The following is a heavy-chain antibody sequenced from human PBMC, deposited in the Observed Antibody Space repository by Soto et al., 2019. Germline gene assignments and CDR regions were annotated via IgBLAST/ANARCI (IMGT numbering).Heavy chain of an antibody. V-gene: IGHV5-51*01. D-gene: IGHD6-13*01. CDR1: GYSFTSYW. J-gene: IGHJ6*02. CDR3: ARQQQLVLSYYYYGMDV. CDR2: IYPGDSDT. Sequence: GESLKISCKGSGYSFTSYWIGWVRQMPGKGLEWMGIIYPGDSDTRYSPSFQGQVTISADKSISTAYLQWSSLKASDTAMYYCARQQQLVLSYYYYGMDVWGQGTTVTVSS.